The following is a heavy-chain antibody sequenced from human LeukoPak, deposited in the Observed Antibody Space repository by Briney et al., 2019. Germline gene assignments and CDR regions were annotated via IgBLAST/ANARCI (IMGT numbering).Heavy chain of an antibody. Sequence: PGRSLRLSCAASGFTFSSYGMHWVRQAPGKGLEWVAVIWYDGSNKYYADSVKGRFTISRDNSKNTLYLQMNSLRAEGTAVYYCARAAGYCSGGSCYGYFDYWGQGTLVTVSS. CDR2: IWYDGSNK. CDR3: ARAAGYCSGGSCYGYFDY. V-gene: IGHV3-33*01. J-gene: IGHJ4*02. D-gene: IGHD2-15*01. CDR1: GFTFSSYG.